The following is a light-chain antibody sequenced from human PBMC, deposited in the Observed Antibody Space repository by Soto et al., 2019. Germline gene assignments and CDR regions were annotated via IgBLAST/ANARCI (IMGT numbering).Light chain of an antibody. V-gene: IGKV3-15*01. J-gene: IGKJ1*01. CDR2: GAS. Sequence: VMTHSQATLSVSPVKVSKTYCMASQSVSSKLAWYQQKPGQAPRLLIYGASTRATGIPARFSGSGSGTEFTLTISSLQSEDFAVYYCQQYNNWPRTFGQGTKVDIK. CDR3: QQYNNWPRT. CDR1: QSVSSK.